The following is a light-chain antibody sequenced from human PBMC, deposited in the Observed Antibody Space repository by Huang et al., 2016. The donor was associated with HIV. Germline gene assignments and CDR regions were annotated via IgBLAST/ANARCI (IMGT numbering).Light chain of an antibody. Sequence: EIVMTQSPATLSVSPGERATLSCRASQSVSSNLAWYQQKTGQAPRLLIYGASTGATGIPARFSGSGSGTEFTLTISSLQSEDLAVYYCQQYNNWPRTFGQGTKVEIK. J-gene: IGKJ1*01. CDR1: QSVSSN. CDR3: QQYNNWPRT. CDR2: GAS. V-gene: IGKV3-15*01.